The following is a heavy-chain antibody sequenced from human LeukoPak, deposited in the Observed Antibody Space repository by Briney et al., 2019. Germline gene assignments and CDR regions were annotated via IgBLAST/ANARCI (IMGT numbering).Heavy chain of an antibody. Sequence: ASVKVSCKSSGYTFTAFGFSWVRQAPGQGLEWMGWISADTTRTIYTEKLQDRVTMTTDTSTSTTYMELRSLRSDDTAVYYCAGDGLGYYGSGTYYPNYNWFDPWGQETLVTVSS. D-gene: IGHD3-10*01. J-gene: IGHJ5*02. CDR2: ISADTTRT. CDR3: AGDGLGYYGSGTYYPNYNWFDP. CDR1: GYTFTAFG. V-gene: IGHV1-18*01.